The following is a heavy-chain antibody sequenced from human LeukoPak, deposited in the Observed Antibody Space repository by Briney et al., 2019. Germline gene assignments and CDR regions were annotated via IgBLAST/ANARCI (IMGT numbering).Heavy chain of an antibody. D-gene: IGHD2-2*01. CDR1: GYTFTTYG. J-gene: IGHJ3*02. V-gene: IGHV1-18*01. CDR2: ISAYNVNT. CDR3: ARVDCSSTSCYRLNACDAFDI. Sequence: ATVRPSCTASGYTFTTYGISWVRQAPGQGLEWMGGISAYNVNTNYAQTLQGRVTMTTDTSTSTAYMELRRLRSDDTAVYYCARVDCSSTSCYRLNACDAFDIWGKGTMVTVSS.